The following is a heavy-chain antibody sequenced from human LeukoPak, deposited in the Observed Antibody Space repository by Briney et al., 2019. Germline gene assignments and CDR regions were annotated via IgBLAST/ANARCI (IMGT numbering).Heavy chain of an antibody. J-gene: IGHJ4*02. D-gene: IGHD2-21*02. CDR2: IRYDGNNK. CDR1: GFTFSDYS. V-gene: IGHV3-30*02. Sequence: GGSLRLSCAASGFTFSDYSMHWVRQAPGKGLNWVAFIRYDGNNKYYADSVKGRFTISRDNSKNMLYLEMNSLTSADTAVYYCAKVKTDILIPDSWGQGTLVTVSS. CDR3: AKVKTDILIPDS.